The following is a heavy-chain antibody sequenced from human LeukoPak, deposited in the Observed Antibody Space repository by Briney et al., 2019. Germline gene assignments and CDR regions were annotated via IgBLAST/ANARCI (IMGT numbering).Heavy chain of an antibody. J-gene: IGHJ4*02. Sequence: GGSLRLSCAASGFTFTSYVMTWFRQAPQKGLEWVSTITGSGITTYYADSVKGRFTISRDNSKNTLYLQMNSLRDEDTAVYYCAKAPGSMRWYFDYWGQGTLVTVSS. V-gene: IGHV3-23*01. CDR3: AKAPGSMRWYFDY. CDR1: GFTFTSYV. D-gene: IGHD2/OR15-2a*01. CDR2: ITGSGITT.